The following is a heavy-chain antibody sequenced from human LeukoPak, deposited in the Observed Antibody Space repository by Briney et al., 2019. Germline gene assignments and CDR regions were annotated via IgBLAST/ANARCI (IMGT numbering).Heavy chain of an antibody. CDR2: ISGSGGST. J-gene: IGHJ4*02. CDR3: AKDLKYCSSTSCSN. CDR1: GFTFSSYA. D-gene: IGHD2-2*01. Sequence: GGSLRLSCAASGFTFSSYAMSWVRQAPGKGLEWVSAISGSGGSTYYADSVKGRFTISRDNSKNTLYLQMNSLRAEDTAVYYCAKDLKYCSSTSCSNWGQGTLVTVSS. V-gene: IGHV3-23*01.